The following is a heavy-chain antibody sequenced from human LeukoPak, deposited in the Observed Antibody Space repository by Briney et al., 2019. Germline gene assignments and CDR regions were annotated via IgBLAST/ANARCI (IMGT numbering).Heavy chain of an antibody. J-gene: IGHJ4*02. CDR1: GYTFTSYY. CDR3: ARDWAAYSSSGSIFDY. V-gene: IGHV1-46*01. CDR2: INPSVGST. D-gene: IGHD3-22*01. Sequence: ASVKVSCKASGYTFTSYYMHWVRQAPGQGLEWMGIINPSVGSTDYAQKFQGRVTMTRDTSTNTVYMELSSLRSEDTAVYYCARDWAAYSSSGSIFDYWGQGTLVTVSS.